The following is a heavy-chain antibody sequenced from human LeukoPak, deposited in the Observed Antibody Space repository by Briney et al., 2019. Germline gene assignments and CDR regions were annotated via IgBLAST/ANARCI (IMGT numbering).Heavy chain of an antibody. J-gene: IGHJ6*02. V-gene: IGHV1-3*01. CDR1: GYTFTSYA. CDR3: ARDRVDDFWSGYGSLYYGMDV. D-gene: IGHD3-3*01. Sequence: GASVNVSCKASGYTFTSYAMHWVRQAPGQRLEWMGWINAGNGNTKYSQKFQGRVTITRDTSASTAYMELSSLRSEDTAVYYCARDRVDDFWSGYGSLYYGMDVWGQGTTVTVSS. CDR2: INAGNGNT.